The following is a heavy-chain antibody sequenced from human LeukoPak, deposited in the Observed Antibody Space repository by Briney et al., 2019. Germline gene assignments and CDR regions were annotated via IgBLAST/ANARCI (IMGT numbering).Heavy chain of an antibody. Sequence: PGGSLRLSCAASGFTFSSYWMSWVRQAPGKGLEWVANIKQEGSEKYYVDSVKGRFTISRDNAKNSLYLKMNSLRAEDTAVYYCAKAATDAFDIWGQGTMVTVSS. V-gene: IGHV3-7*03. CDR1: GFTFSSYW. CDR3: AKAATDAFDI. J-gene: IGHJ3*02. CDR2: IKQEGSEK. D-gene: IGHD2-15*01.